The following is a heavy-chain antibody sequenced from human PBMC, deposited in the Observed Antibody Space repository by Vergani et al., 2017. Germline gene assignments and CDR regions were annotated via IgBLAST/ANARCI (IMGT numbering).Heavy chain of an antibody. V-gene: IGHV3-23*01. Sequence: EVQLLESGGDLVQPGGSLRLSCAASGFTFNHYAMNWVRQAPGKGLEWVSGISGSGGSTYYAGSVKGRFTISRDSSKHTLCLQMNSLSAGDTPVYYCAKANPRNRGYDYFYYYRDMDVWGQGTTVTVSS. CDR3: AKANPRNRGYDYFYYYRDMDV. D-gene: IGHD5-12*01. CDR1: GFTFNHYA. J-gene: IGHJ6*02. CDR2: ISGSGGST.